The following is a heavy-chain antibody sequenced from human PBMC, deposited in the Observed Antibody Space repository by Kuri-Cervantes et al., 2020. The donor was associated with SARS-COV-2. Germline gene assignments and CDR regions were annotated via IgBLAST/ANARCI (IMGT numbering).Heavy chain of an antibody. J-gene: IGHJ4*02. CDR1: GFTFNNYW. CDR2: IKQDGSEE. CDR3: ARASFDFWSGYYTGYFYDY. Sequence: GESLKISCAAPGFTFNNYWMTWVRQAPGEGLEWVASIKQDGSEEFFVDSVKGRFTISRDNAKKSLYLQMNSLRAEDTAIYYCARASFDFWSGYYTGYFYDYWGQGTLVTVSS. V-gene: IGHV3-7*01. D-gene: IGHD3-3*01.